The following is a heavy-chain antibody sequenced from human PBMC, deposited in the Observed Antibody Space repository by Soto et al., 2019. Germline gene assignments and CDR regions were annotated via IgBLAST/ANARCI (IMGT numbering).Heavy chain of an antibody. V-gene: IGHV3-21*01. CDR2: ISSSSSYI. D-gene: IGHD6-13*01. Sequence: KTGGSLRLSCAASGFTFSSYSMNWVRQAPGKGLEWVSSISSSSSYIYYADSVKGRFTISRDNAKNSLYLQMNSLRAEDTAVYYCAIIIAAAGTGYYYYYGMDVWGQGTTVTVSS. CDR1: GFTFSSYS. J-gene: IGHJ6*02. CDR3: AIIIAAAGTGYYYYYGMDV.